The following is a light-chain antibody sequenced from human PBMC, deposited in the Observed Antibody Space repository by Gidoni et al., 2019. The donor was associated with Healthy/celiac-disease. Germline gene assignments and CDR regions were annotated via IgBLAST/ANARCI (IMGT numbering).Light chain of an antibody. J-gene: IGKJ4*01. Sequence: EIVLTQSPATLFLSPGERATLSCRASLSVSSYLAWYQQKPGQAPRLLIYDASNRATGIPARFSGSGSGTDFTLTISSLEPEDFAVYYCQQRSNWLTFGGGTKVEIK. V-gene: IGKV3-11*01. CDR2: DAS. CDR1: LSVSSY. CDR3: QQRSNWLT.